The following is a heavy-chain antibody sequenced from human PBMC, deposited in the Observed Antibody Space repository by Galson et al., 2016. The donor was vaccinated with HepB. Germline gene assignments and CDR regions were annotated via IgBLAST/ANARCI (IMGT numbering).Heavy chain of an antibody. CDR2: ISGRGGST. D-gene: IGHD3-22*01. Sequence: SLRLSCAASRFNFGGYAMSWVRQAAGKGLEWVSAISGRGGSTFYADSVKGRFTISRDNPRNTLYLQMNSLRAEDTAVYYCAADIVVITTGYFQYWGQGSLVTVSS. J-gene: IGHJ1*01. V-gene: IGHV3-23*01. CDR1: RFNFGGYA. CDR3: AADIVVITTGYFQY.